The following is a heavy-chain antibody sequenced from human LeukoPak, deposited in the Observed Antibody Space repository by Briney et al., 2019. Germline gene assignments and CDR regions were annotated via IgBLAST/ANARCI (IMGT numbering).Heavy chain of an antibody. D-gene: IGHD2-15*01. CDR1: GFIFSSYG. CDR2: ISYDGSNK. V-gene: IGHV3-30*18. J-gene: IGHJ4*02. Sequence: PGGSLRLSCAASGFIFSSYGMHWVRQAPGKGLEWVAVISYDGSNKYYADPVKGRFTISRDNSKNTLYLQMNSLRAEDTAVYYCAKEYGYCSGGSCYSQGYFDYWGQGTLVTVSS. CDR3: AKEYGYCSGGSCYSQGYFDY.